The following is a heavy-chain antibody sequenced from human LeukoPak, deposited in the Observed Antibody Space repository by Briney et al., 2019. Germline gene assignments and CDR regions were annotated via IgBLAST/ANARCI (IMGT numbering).Heavy chain of an antibody. CDR3: ARVPPVITLFGVVLYMDV. CDR2: ISSSGNTI. Sequence: PGGSLRLSCTASGFTFSSYEMNWVRQAPGKGQEWISYISSSGNTIYYTDSGKGRFTISRDSANNSLYLQVNSLRAEDTAVYYCARVPPVITLFGVVLYMDVWGKGTTVTV. CDR1: GFTFSSYE. V-gene: IGHV3-48*03. D-gene: IGHD3-3*01. J-gene: IGHJ6*03.